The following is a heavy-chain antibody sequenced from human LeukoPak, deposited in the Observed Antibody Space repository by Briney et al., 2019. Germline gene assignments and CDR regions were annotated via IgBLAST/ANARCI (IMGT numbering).Heavy chain of an antibody. CDR1: GFSFGSYS. CDR2: ISGSSSRI. Sequence: PGGSLRLSCAASGFSFGSYSMNWVRQAPGKGLEWVSYISGSSSRIYYADSVKGRFTISRDNAKTSLYLQMNSLRAEDTAVYYCARAPPDYGGYTNDYWGQGTLVTVSS. D-gene: IGHD4-23*01. CDR3: ARAPPDYGGYTNDY. J-gene: IGHJ4*02. V-gene: IGHV3-48*01.